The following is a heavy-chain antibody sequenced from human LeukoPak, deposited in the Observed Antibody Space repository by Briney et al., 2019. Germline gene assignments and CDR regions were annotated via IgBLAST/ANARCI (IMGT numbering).Heavy chain of an antibody. CDR1: GGSISSSSYY. CDR3: ARQGYYDFWSGQHDY. J-gene: IGHJ4*02. Sequence: SETLSLTCTVSGGSISSSSYYWGWIRQPPGKGLEWIGSIYYSGSTYYNPSLKSRVTISVDTPKNQCSLKLSSVTAADTAVYYCARQGYYDFWSGQHDYWGQGTLVTVSS. D-gene: IGHD3-3*01. V-gene: IGHV4-39*01. CDR2: IYYSGST.